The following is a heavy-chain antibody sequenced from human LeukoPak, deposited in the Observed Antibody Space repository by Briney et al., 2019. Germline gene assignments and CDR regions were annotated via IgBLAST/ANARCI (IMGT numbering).Heavy chain of an antibody. CDR1: GGSFSGYY. Sequence: SETLSLTCAVYGGSFSGYYWSWLRQPPGKGLEWIGEINHSGSTNYNPSLKSRVTISVDTSKNQFSLKLSSVTAADTAVYYCAREPGIVGARGAFDIWGQGTMVTVSS. CDR3: AREPGIVGARGAFDI. V-gene: IGHV4-34*01. D-gene: IGHD1-26*01. J-gene: IGHJ3*02. CDR2: INHSGST.